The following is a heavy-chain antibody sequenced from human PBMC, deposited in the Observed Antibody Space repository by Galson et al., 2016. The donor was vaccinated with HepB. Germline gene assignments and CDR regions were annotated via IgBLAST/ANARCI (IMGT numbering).Heavy chain of an antibody. CDR2: IANDGGKK. CDR3: ARDFSMGRTYSFDY. D-gene: IGHD2-21*01. J-gene: IGHJ4*02. V-gene: IGHV3-30*04. CDR1: GFTFSTYS. Sequence: SLRLSCAAFGFTFSTYSMHWVRQAPGKGLEWVAVIANDGGKKYYADSVKGRFTISRDNSKSTLYLQMNSLRAEDTAVYYCARDFSMGRTYSFDYWGQGTLVTASS.